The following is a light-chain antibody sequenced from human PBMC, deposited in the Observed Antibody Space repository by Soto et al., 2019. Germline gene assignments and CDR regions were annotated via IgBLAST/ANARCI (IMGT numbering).Light chain of an antibody. CDR2: GAS. CDR3: QQYGRSPWT. V-gene: IGKV3-20*01. CDR1: QSFTSNY. J-gene: IGKJ1*01. Sequence: EIVLTQSPGTLSLSPGERATLSCRASQSFTSNYLAWYQQKPGQAPRLLIYGASSRATGIPDRFSGSGSGTDFTLTIIRLEPEDFAVYYCQQYGRSPWTFGQGTKVEIK.